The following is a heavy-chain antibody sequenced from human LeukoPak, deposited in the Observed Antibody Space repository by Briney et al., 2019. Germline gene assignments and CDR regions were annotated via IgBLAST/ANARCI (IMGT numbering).Heavy chain of an antibody. D-gene: IGHD1-26*01. Sequence: ASVKVSCKASGYTFTSYYMHWVRQAPGQGLEWMGLINPTGGSTGYAQKFQGRVTMTRDTSISTAYMELSRLRSDDTAVYYCARTMAVGATKIFDYWGQGTLVTVSS. V-gene: IGHV1-2*06. J-gene: IGHJ4*02. CDR2: INPTGGST. CDR1: GYTFTSYY. CDR3: ARTMAVGATKIFDY.